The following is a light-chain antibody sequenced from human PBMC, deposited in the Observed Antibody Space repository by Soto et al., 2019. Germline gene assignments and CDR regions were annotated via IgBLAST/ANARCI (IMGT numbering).Light chain of an antibody. J-gene: IGKJ1*01. V-gene: IGKV4-1*01. CDR3: QQYYITPWT. CDR2: WAS. CDR1: QSVLYSSNNKNY. Sequence: DIVMTQSPDSLAVSLGERATINCKSSQSVLYSSNNKNYLAWYQQKPGQPPKLLIYWASTRESGVPDRFSGSGSGTDLTLTISSLQAEDVAVYYCQQYYITPWTFGHGTKVEIK.